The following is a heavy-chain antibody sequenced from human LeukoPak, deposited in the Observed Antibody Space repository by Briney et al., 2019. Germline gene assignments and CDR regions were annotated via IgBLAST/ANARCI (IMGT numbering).Heavy chain of an antibody. CDR1: GDSITTFY. Sequence: SETLSLTCSVSGDSITTFYWSWVRQAPGKGLECIGFIYINGDTSYNPSLKGRATLSLDTSRNQFSLRLTSVTAADTAVYYCAKTARTCPSWGPGILVNVSS. J-gene: IGHJ5*02. CDR2: IYINGDT. V-gene: IGHV4-4*09. D-gene: IGHD1-7*01. CDR3: AKTARTCPS.